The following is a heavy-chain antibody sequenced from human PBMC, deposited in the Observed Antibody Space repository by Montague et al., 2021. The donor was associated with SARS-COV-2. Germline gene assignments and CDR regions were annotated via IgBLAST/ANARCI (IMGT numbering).Heavy chain of an antibody. CDR3: ARGRRPVVMPGAGAAGRAFDM. V-gene: IGHV4-34*01. Sequence: SETLSLTCAISGGSFSNYYWSWIRQPPGKGLEWIGEVNQSGTTIYNPSVKSGVTISEDTSKNQFYLRLNSVTAADTAVYYCARGRRPVVMPGAGAAGRAFDMWGQGTTVTAS. CDR2: VNQSGTT. J-gene: IGHJ3*02. D-gene: IGHD4-23*01. CDR1: GGSFSNYY.